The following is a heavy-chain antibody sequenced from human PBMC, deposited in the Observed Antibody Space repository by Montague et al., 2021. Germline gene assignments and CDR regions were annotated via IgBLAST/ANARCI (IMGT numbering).Heavy chain of an antibody. V-gene: IGHV3-30-3*01. CDR3: ARWRVYYDSSGYAA. CDR1: GFTFSPFP. CDR2: ISHDGSNK. D-gene: IGHD3-22*01. Sequence: SLILSCAASGFTFSPFPMHLIRQAPGKGLEWVALISHDGSNKYYSDSVRGRFTVSRDNSKNTLYLQTSSLRADDTAVYYCARWRVYYDSSGYAAWGRGTLVTVSS. J-gene: IGHJ5*02.